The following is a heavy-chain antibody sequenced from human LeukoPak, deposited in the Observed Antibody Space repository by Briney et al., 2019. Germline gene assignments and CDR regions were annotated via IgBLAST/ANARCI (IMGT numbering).Heavy chain of an antibody. J-gene: IGHJ5*02. CDR3: ARGPRYCSSTSCYSGGFDP. CDR2: IYHSGST. D-gene: IGHD2-2*01. CDR1: GGSISSGGYS. V-gene: IGHV4-30-2*01. Sequence: PSQTLSLTCAVSGGSISSGGYSWSWIRQPPGTGLEWIGYIYHSGSTYYNPSLKSRVTISVDRSKNQFSLKLNSVTAADTAVYYCARGPRYCSSTSCYSGGFDPWGQGTLVTVSS.